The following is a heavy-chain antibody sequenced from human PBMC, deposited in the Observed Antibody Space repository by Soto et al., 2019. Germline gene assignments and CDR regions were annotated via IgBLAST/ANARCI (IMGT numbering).Heavy chain of an antibody. V-gene: IGHV4-59*01. Sequence: PSETLSLTCTVSGGSISSYYWSWIRQPPGKGLEWIGYIYYSGRTNYTPSLKSRVTISVDTSKNQFSLKLRSVTAADTAVYFCAREKVGATGYFDYWGQGILVTVSS. CDR3: AREKVGATGYFDY. D-gene: IGHD1-26*01. J-gene: IGHJ4*02. CDR2: IYYSGRT. CDR1: GGSISSYY.